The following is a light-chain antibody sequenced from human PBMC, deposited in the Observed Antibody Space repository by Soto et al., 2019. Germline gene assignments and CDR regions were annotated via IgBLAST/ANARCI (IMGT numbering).Light chain of an antibody. CDR3: QQYYQWPLT. V-gene: IGKV3-15*01. CDR2: GTS. J-gene: IGKJ4*01. CDR1: QSVSST. Sequence: EIVMTQSPATLSVSPGERATLSCRASQSVSSTLAWYQQIPGQASRLLIYGTSTRATGIPARFSGSGSGTEFTLTISSLQSEDFAFYYCQQYYQWPLTFGGGTKVEVK.